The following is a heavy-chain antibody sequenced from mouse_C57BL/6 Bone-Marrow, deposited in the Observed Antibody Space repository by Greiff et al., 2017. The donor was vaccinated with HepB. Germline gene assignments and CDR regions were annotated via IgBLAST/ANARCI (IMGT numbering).Heavy chain of an antibody. Sequence: EVHLVESGGGLVKPGGSLKLSCAASGFTFSRYAMSWVRQTPEKRLEWVATISDGGSYTYCPDNVKGRFTISRDNAKNNLYLQMRHLKSEDTAMYYCARATMITTYDYWGQGTTLTVSS. J-gene: IGHJ2*01. V-gene: IGHV5-4*01. CDR3: ARATMITTYDY. CDR1: GFTFSRYA. CDR2: ISDGGSYT. D-gene: IGHD2-4*01.